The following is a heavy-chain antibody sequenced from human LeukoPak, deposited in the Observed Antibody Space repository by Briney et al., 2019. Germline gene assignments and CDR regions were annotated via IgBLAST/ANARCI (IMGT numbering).Heavy chain of an antibody. D-gene: IGHD3-22*01. J-gene: IGHJ4*02. Sequence: GSLRLSCAASGFTFSSYSMNWVRQAPGKGLEWGSYISGSSSTIYYADSVKGRFTISRDNGKNTLYLQMNSLRAEDTAVYYCARGSTYYDSSGQVPFDYWGQGTLVTVSS. CDR1: GFTFSSYS. V-gene: IGHV3-48*01. CDR2: ISGSSSTI. CDR3: ARGSTYYDSSGQVPFDY.